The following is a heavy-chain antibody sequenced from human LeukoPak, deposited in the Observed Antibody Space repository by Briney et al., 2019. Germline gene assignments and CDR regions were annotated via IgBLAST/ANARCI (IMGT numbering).Heavy chain of an antibody. Sequence: GGSLRLSCAASGFTFSSYSMNWVRQAPGKGLEWDSYISSSSGTIYYADSVKGRFTISRDNAKNSLYLQVNSLRPEDTAVYYCARGLNSGVGPAAYWGQGTLVTVSS. CDR3: ARGLNSGVGPAAY. CDR2: ISSSSGTI. V-gene: IGHV3-48*01. J-gene: IGHJ4*02. D-gene: IGHD6-13*01. CDR1: GFTFSSYS.